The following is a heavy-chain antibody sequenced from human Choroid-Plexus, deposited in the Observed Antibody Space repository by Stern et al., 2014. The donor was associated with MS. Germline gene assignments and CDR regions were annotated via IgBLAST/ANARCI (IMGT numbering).Heavy chain of an antibody. D-gene: IGHD2/OR15-2a*01. CDR3: AKDRQYLTFFFDF. V-gene: IGHV3-30*18. J-gene: IGHJ4*02. CDR2: ISYDGSK. CDR1: GFSFSSFC. Sequence: GQLGQSGGGVVQPGRPLGLSCAASGFSFSSFCMHWVRPAPGKGLGWVALISYDGSKDYADSVKGRFAISRDNSKNTLYLQMNSLRAEDTAVYYCAKDRQYLTFFFDFWGQGSLVTVSS.